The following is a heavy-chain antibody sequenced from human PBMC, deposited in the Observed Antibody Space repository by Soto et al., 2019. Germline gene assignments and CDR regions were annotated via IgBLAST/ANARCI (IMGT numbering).Heavy chain of an antibody. J-gene: IGHJ6*02. V-gene: IGHV1-18*01. CDR3: ATKDDHKDDELYYYGWDV. D-gene: IGHD1-26*01. CDR1: GYTSSSYG. CDR2: ISVFNGDT. Sequence: ASVKVSCKAIGYTSSSYGINWVRQAPGQGLEWMGWISVFNGDTKYAQKFQGRVAITKDPGTSTAHMELRSLRSDDAAVYFCATKDDHKDDELYYYGWDVWGQCTSVTVSS.